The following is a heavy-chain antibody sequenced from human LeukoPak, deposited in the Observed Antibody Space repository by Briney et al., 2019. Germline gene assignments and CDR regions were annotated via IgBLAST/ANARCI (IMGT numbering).Heavy chain of an antibody. Sequence: PGGSLRLSCAASGFAFSTYDVHWVRQATGKGLEWVSAIGVAGDTYYPGSVKGRFTISRENAKNSLYLQMNSLRAGDTVVYYCARGFVHAFDIWGQGTMVTVSS. J-gene: IGHJ3*02. D-gene: IGHD6-6*01. V-gene: IGHV3-13*04. CDR2: IGVAGDT. CDR1: GFAFSTYD. CDR3: ARGFVHAFDI.